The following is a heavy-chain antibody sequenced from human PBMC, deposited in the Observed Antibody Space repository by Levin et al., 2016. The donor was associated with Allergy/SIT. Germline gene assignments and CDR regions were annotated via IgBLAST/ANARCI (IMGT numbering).Heavy chain of an antibody. CDR2: ISGDGTGT. CDR3: ARNGGNSYWYFDL. J-gene: IGHJ2*01. CDR1: GFTFDDYA. D-gene: IGHD4-23*01. Sequence: GGSLRLSCAASGFTFDDYAMHWVRQAPGKGLDWVSRISGDGTGTDYGDSVKGRFTISRDNARNSLYLQMNNLRVEDTAIYYCARNGGNSYWYFDLWGRGTLITVSS. V-gene: IGHV3-9*01.